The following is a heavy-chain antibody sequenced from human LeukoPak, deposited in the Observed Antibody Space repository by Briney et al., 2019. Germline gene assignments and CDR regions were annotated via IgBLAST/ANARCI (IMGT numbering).Heavy chain of an antibody. J-gene: IGHJ4*02. CDR3: AIRMVRGVTYFDY. V-gene: IGHV4-59*08. Sequence: SETLSLTCTVSGGSISSYYLSWIRQPPGKGLEWIGYIYYSGSTNYNPSLKSRVTISVDTSKNQFSLKLSSVTAADTAVYYCAIRMVRGVTYFDYWGQGTLVTVSS. CDR1: GGSISSYY. D-gene: IGHD3-10*01. CDR2: IYYSGST.